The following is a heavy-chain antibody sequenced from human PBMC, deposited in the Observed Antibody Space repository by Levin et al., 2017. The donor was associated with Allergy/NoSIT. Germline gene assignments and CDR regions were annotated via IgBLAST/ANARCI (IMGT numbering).Heavy chain of an antibody. Sequence: GASVKVSCKASGYTFNDYYIHWVRQAPGQGLEWMGWIHPDTGDTNYAQTFRGRVTMTRDTPINTAYVDLTSLRSDDTAVYYCAREKISRPRFWFDPWGQGTLVTVSS. J-gene: IGHJ5*02. D-gene: IGHD6-6*01. CDR2: IHPDTGDT. V-gene: IGHV1-2*02. CDR3: AREKISRPRFWFDP. CDR1: GYTFNDYY.